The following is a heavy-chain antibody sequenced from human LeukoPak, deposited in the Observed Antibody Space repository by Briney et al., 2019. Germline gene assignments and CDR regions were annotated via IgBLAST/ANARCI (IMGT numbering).Heavy chain of an antibody. CDR3: ARGGYYYDSSGYYEQIPLDY. V-gene: IGHV1-18*01. Sequence: ASVKVSCKASGYTFTSYGISWVRQAPGQGLEWMGWIGAYNGNTNYAQKLQGRVTMTTDTSTSTAYMELRSLRSDDTAVYYCARGGYYYDSSGYYEQIPLDYWGQGTLVTVSS. J-gene: IGHJ4*02. D-gene: IGHD3-22*01. CDR1: GYTFTSYG. CDR2: IGAYNGNT.